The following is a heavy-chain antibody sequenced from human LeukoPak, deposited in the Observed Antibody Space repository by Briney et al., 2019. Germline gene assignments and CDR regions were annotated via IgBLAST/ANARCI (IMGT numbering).Heavy chain of an antibody. D-gene: IGHD5-24*01. CDR3: VKDRGLRNQWLQVTYDS. CDR1: GFSFSTQR. CDR2: ISWNSVNI. J-gene: IGHJ4*02. Sequence: PGGSLRLSCAASGFSFSTQRMHWVRQAPGKGLEWVSGISWNSVNIGHEDSVKGRFTISRDNAKNSLHLQMNSLRPEDTALYYCVKDRGLRNQWLQVTYDSWGQGTLVTVSS. V-gene: IGHV3-9*01.